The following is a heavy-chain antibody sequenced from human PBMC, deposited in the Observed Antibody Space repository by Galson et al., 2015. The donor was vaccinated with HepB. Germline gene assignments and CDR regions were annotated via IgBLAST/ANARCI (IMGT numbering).Heavy chain of an antibody. Sequence: SVKVSCKASGYIFTRYAVHWVRQAPGQRLEWLGWINAATGNTRYSQKFQGSVTITRDTSASTVYMELSSLRSEDTAVYYCAREIGSSGNYFDWGQGTLVTVSS. CDR3: AREIGSSGNYFD. CDR2: INAATGNT. D-gene: IGHD1-26*01. V-gene: IGHV1-3*01. CDR1: GYIFTRYA. J-gene: IGHJ4*02.